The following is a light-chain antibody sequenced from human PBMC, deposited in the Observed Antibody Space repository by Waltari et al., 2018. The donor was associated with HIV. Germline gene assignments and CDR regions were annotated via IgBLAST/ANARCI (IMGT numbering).Light chain of an antibody. CDR1: ALPKKY. CDR3: YSTDSSGNHRV. V-gene: IGLV3-10*01. CDR2: EDS. J-gene: IGLJ3*02. Sequence: SYGLTPPPSGSASTGQTARITCSGDALPKKYAYWYQQQSGQAPVLVIYEDSKRPSGIPERFSGSSSGTMATLTISGAQVEDEADYYCYSTDSSGNHRVFGGGTKLTVL.